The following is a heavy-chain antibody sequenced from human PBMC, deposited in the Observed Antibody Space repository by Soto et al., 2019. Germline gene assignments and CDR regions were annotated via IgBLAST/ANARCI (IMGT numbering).Heavy chain of an antibody. CDR2: IYYSGST. CDR1: GGSISSTTYY. D-gene: IGHD6-13*01. CDR3: AREGVSSSWYNYYGMDV. Sequence: SETLSLTCTVSGGSISSTTYYWSWIRQPPGKGLEWIGYIYYSGSTNYNPSLKSRVTISVDTSKNQFSLKLSSVTAADTAVYYCAREGVSSSWYNYYGMDVWGQGTTVTVSS. V-gene: IGHV4-61*01. J-gene: IGHJ6*02.